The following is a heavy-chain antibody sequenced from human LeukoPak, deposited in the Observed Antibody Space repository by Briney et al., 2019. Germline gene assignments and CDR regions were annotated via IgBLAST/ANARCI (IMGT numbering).Heavy chain of an antibody. CDR1: GFTFDDYG. J-gene: IGHJ3*02. V-gene: IGHV3-20*04. Sequence: GGSLRLSCAASGFTFDDYGMIWVRQAPGKGLEWVSAINWNGGSTGHADSVKGRFTISRDNAKNSLYLQMNSLRAEDTALYYCARDSRKIGYSSGWYGGQAFDIWGQGTMVTVSS. D-gene: IGHD6-19*01. CDR3: ARDSRKIGYSSGWYGGQAFDI. CDR2: INWNGGST.